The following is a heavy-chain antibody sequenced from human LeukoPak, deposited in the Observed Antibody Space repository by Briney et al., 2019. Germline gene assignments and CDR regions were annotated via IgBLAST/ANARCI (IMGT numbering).Heavy chain of an antibody. Sequence: GGSLRLSCAASGFAFNSQTMSWVRQAPGRGLEWVASIKEDEIEIHYVDSVKGRFTISRGNAKDSLYLQMNSLRVEDTAVYYCARGGFRHFDPWGQGTLVTVSS. CDR1: GFAFNSQT. CDR2: IKEDEIEI. J-gene: IGHJ5*02. CDR3: ARGGFRHFDP. V-gene: IGHV3-7*01. D-gene: IGHD3-22*01.